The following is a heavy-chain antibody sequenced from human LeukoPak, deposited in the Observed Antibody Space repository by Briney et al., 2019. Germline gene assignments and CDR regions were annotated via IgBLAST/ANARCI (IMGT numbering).Heavy chain of an antibody. CDR3: VRDRGTYRPIDY. Sequence: GGSLRLSCAASAFSLKAYNMNWVRQAPGKGLEWVSSISYTGTYIYYADSVKGRFTISRDNAQNSLYLQMNSLRAEDTAIYYCVRDRGTYRPIDYWGQGTLVTVSS. D-gene: IGHD1-26*01. J-gene: IGHJ4*02. CDR2: ISYTGTYI. V-gene: IGHV3-21*04. CDR1: AFSLKAYN.